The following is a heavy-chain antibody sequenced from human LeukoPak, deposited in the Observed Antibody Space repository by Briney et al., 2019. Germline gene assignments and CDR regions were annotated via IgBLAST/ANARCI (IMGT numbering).Heavy chain of an antibody. J-gene: IGHJ5*02. CDR1: AYTFNDYY. CDR2: INPKSGGI. Sequence: ASVKASCKASAYTFNDYYIHWVRQAPGQGLEWMGWINPKSGGINYAQKFRGRVTMTRATYISPAEMELSRLRSHDTAVSYCARYRIMIMFGGVSCFDPWGQGTMVSVP. CDR3: ARYRIMIMFGGVSCFDP. D-gene: IGHD3-16*01. V-gene: IGHV1-2*02.